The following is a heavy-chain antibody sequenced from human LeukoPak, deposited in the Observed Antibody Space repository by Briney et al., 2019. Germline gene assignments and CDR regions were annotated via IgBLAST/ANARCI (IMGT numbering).Heavy chain of an antibody. J-gene: IGHJ6*03. Sequence: PGGSLTLSCAASGFTFSSYWMSWVRQPPAKGLEWVANIKQDGSENYYVDSVKGRFTISRDNAKNSLFLQMNSLRAEDTAVYYCARYCSSLYYYYYMDVWGKGTTVTVSS. CDR2: IKQDGSEN. V-gene: IGHV3-7*01. CDR1: GFTFSSYW. CDR3: ARYCSSLYYYYYMDV. D-gene: IGHD4-11*01.